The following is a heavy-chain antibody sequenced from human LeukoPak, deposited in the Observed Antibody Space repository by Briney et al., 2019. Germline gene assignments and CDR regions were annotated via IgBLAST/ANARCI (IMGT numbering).Heavy chain of an antibody. V-gene: IGHV5-51*01. Sequence: GESLKISCXGSGYSSTSYWIGWARQTPGKGLEWMGIIYPGDSDTRYSPSFQGPVTITADKSISTAYLQWSSLKSSDAAMYYCARTTTVPPDYWGQGTLVTVSS. CDR2: IYPGDSDT. CDR3: ARTTTVPPDY. D-gene: IGHD4-17*01. J-gene: IGHJ4*02. CDR1: GYSSTSYW.